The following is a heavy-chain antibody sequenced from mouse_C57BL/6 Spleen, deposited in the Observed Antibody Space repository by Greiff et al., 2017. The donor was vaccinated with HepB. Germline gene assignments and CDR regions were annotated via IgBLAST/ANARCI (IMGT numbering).Heavy chain of an antibody. Sequence: QVQLQQPGAELVKPGASVKLSCKASGYTFTSYWMHWVKQRPGQGLEWIGMIHPNSGSTNYNEKFKSKATLTVDKSSSTAYMQLSSLTSEDSAVYYCARGTTAVEGYFDVWGTGTTVTVSS. CDR3: ARGTTAVEGYFDV. J-gene: IGHJ1*03. V-gene: IGHV1-64*01. CDR2: IHPNSGST. D-gene: IGHD1-2*01. CDR1: GYTFTSYW.